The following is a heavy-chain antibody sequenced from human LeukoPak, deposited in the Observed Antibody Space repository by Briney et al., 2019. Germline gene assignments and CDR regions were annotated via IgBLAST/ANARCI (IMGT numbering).Heavy chain of an antibody. V-gene: IGHV3-30*02. J-gene: IGHJ3*02. CDR1: GFTFSSYG. CDR2: IRYDGSNK. Sequence: GGSLRLSCAASGFTFSSYGMHWVRQAPGKGLEWVAFIRYDGSNKYYADSVKGRFTISRDNSKNTLYLQMNSLRAEDTAVYYCAKEKGTLDAFDIWGQGTMVTVSS. CDR3: AKEKGTLDAFDI. D-gene: IGHD1-1*01.